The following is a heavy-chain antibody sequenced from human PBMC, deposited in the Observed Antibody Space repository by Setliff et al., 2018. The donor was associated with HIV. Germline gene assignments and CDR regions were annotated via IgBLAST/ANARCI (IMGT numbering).Heavy chain of an antibody. V-gene: IGHV4-61*02. CDR1: GASITSGIYY. J-gene: IGHJ5*02. CDR3: ARGFGSLDP. CDR2: VYFGGST. D-gene: IGHD1-26*01. Sequence: TLSLTCSVSGASITSGIYYWAWIRQPAGKGLEFIGRVYFGGSTNYNPSLKSRVTISLDTSKNRFSLNLRSVTAADTAVYYCARGFGSLDPWGKGTLVTVSS.